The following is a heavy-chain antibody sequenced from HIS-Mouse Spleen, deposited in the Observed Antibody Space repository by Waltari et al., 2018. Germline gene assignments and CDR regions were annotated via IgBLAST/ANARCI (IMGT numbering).Heavy chain of an antibody. Sequence: QVQLVQSGAEVKKPGASVKVSCKASGYTFTGYYIHWVRQAPGQGREWMGWNNPNSGGTNNAQKFQGRVTMTRDTSISTAYMELSRLRSDDTAVYYCARDQYYSNYYFDYWGQGTLVTVSS. CDR2: NNPNSGGT. CDR3: ARDQYYSNYYFDY. V-gene: IGHV1-2*02. CDR1: GYTFTGYY. J-gene: IGHJ4*02. D-gene: IGHD4-4*01.